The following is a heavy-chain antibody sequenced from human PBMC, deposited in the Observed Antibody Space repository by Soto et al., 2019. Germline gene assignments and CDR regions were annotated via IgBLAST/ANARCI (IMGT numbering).Heavy chain of an antibody. J-gene: IGHJ4*02. CDR1: GFTFSSYA. D-gene: IGHD6-13*01. CDR2: LNGRATEK. V-gene: IGHV3-23*01. Sequence: GSLRLSCVISGFTFSSYAMTWVRQAPGKGLEWVSTLNGRATEKYHADSVRGRFTISRDNSKSTLYLQMNSLRAEDSAIYYCAKGYSDSSWSHLDFWGQGTLVTVSS. CDR3: AKGYSDSSWSHLDF.